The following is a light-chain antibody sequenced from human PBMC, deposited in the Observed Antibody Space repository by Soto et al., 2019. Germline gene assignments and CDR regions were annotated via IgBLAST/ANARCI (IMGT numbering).Light chain of an antibody. CDR1: SSDVGGYDY. CDR3: FSYAGSRV. V-gene: IGLV2-11*01. CDR2: DVN. J-gene: IGLJ3*02. Sequence: QSALTQPRSVSGSPGQSVTISCTGTSSDVGGYDYVSWYQQHPGKAPKLMIFDVNKRPSGVPDRFSGSKSGNTAFLTISGLQAEDEADYSCFSYAGSRVFGGGNKLTVL.